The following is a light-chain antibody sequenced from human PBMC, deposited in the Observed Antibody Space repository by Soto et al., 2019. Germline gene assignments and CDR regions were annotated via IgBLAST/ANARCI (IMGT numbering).Light chain of an antibody. CDR2: GAS. CDR3: QQYRNWPRT. V-gene: IGKV3-15*01. CDR1: QSVDIN. Sequence: EVGLPQSPSTLSVSPRDRVTRSCRASQSVDINLAWYQQRAGQAPRLLVYGASTKATDMPGRFSGRGSGTEFTLTINNLQSEDFAVYYCQQYRNWPRTFGQGTKVDI. J-gene: IGKJ1*01.